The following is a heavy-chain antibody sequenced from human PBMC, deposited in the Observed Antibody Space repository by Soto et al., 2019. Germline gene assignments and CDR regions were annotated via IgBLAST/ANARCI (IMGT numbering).Heavy chain of an antibody. Sequence: QVQLQQWGAGLLKPSETLSLTCAVYGGSFSGYYWSWLRQPLGKGLEWIGEINHSGSTNYNPSLKSRVTISVDTSKNQFSPKLSSVTAADTAVYYCASRPSFGFQIPNWGQGNMVTVSS. CDR2: INHSGST. D-gene: IGHD3-16*01. J-gene: IGHJ4*02. V-gene: IGHV4-34*01. CDR1: GGSFSGYY. CDR3: ASRPSFGFQIPN.